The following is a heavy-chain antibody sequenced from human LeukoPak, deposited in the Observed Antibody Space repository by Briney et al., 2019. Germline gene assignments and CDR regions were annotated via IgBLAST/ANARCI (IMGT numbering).Heavy chain of an antibody. J-gene: IGHJ6*04. CDR1: GFTFSSYS. CDR2: ISSSSSYI. CDR3: AREVGESLDYYYYGMDV. V-gene: IGHV3-21*01. Sequence: PGGSLRLSCAASGFTFSSYSMNWVRQAPGKGLEWVSSISSSSSYIYYADSVKGRFTISRDNAKSSLYLQMNSLRAEDTAVYYCAREVGESLDYYYYGMDVWGKGTTVTVSS. D-gene: IGHD3-10*01.